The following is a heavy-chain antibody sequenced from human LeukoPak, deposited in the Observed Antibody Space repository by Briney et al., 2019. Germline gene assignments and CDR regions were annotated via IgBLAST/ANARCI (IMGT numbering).Heavy chain of an antibody. V-gene: IGHV1-46*01. CDR3: ARATYGGYFDS. CDR1: GYTFTNYF. D-gene: IGHD2-8*01. CDR2: INHSGGST. Sequence: ASVKVSCKASGYTFTNYFMNWVRQAPGRGLEWMGTINHSGGSTSYAQRLQGRVTMTRDTSTSTVYMELSSLRSDDTAVYYCARATYGGYFDSWGQGTLVTVSS. J-gene: IGHJ4*02.